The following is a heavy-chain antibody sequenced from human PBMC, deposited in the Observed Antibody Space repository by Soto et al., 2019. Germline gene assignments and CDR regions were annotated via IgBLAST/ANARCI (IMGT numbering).Heavy chain of an antibody. CDR2: IYHSGST. CDR3: AREGGSYYDAIPWFDP. J-gene: IGHJ5*02. D-gene: IGHD1-26*01. CDR1: GGSISSSNW. Sequence: SETLSLTCAVSGGSISSSNWWSWVRQPPGKGLEWIGEIYHSGSTNYNPSLKSRVTISVDKSKNQFSLKLSSVTAADTAVYYCAREGGSYYDAIPWFDPWGQGTLVTVSS. V-gene: IGHV4-4*02.